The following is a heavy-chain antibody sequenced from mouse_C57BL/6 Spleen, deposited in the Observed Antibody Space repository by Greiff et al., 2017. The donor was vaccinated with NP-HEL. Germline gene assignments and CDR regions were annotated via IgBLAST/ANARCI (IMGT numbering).Heavy chain of an antibody. Sequence: QVQLQQPGAGLVRPGSSVKLSCKASGYTFTSYWMHWVKQRPIQGLEWIGNIDPSDSETHYNQKFKDKATLTVDKSSSTAYMQLSSLTSEDSAVYYCARVYDGYSYYFDYWGQGTTLTVSS. CDR1: GYTFTSYW. D-gene: IGHD2-3*01. J-gene: IGHJ2*01. CDR2: IDPSDSET. CDR3: ARVYDGYSYYFDY. V-gene: IGHV1-52*01.